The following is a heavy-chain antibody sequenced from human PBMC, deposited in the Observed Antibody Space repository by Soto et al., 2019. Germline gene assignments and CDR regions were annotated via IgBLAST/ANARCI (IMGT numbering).Heavy chain of an antibody. J-gene: IGHJ4*02. D-gene: IGHD5-18*01. CDR1: GCSISSGDYY. Sequence: SLTCTVSGCSISSGDYYCSWIRQPPGKGLEWIGYIYYSGSTYYNPSLKSRVTISVDTSKNQFSLKLSSVTAADTAVYYCARGLYSYGPSFFDYWGQGTLVTVSS. CDR3: ARGLYSYGPSFFDY. CDR2: IYYSGST. V-gene: IGHV4-30-4*01.